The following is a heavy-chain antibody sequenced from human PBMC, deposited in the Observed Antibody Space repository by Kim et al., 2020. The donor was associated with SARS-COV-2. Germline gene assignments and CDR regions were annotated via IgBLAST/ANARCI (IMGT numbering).Heavy chain of an antibody. V-gene: IGHV7-4-1*02. CDR2: INTNTGNP. Sequence: ASVKVSCKSSGYTFTSYAMNWVRQAPGQGLEWMGWINTNTGNPTYAQGFTGRFVFSLDTSVSTAYLQISSLKAEDTAVYYCARAYGGTIFGVVAYYYGMDVWGQGTTVTVSS. CDR1: GYTFTSYA. CDR3: ARAYGGTIFGVVAYYYGMDV. J-gene: IGHJ6*02. D-gene: IGHD3-3*01.